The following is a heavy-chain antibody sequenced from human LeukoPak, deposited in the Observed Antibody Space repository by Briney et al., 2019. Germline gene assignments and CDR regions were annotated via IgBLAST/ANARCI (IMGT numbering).Heavy chain of an antibody. J-gene: IGHJ4*02. D-gene: IGHD5-12*01. CDR3: ARAFDGYDLGYFDY. V-gene: IGHV3-23*01. CDR2: ISGSGGST. Sequence: PGGSLRLSCAASGFTVSSNYMSWVRQAPGKGLEWVSAISGSGGSTYYADSVKGRFTISRDNSKNTLYVQMNSLRAEDTAVYYCARAFDGYDLGYFDYWGQGTLVPVSS. CDR1: GFTVSSNY.